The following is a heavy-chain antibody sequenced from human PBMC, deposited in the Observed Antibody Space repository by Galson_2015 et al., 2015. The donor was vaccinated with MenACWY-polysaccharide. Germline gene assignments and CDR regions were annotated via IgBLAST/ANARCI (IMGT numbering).Heavy chain of an antibody. J-gene: IGHJ3*02. CDR3: ARPSNPGYSSGLTHAFDI. Sequence: SLRLSCAASGFTFSSYWMHWVRQAPGKGLVWVSRINSDGRSTSYADSVKGRFTISRDNAKNTLYLQMNSPRAEDTAVYYCARPSNPGYSSGLTHAFDIWGQGTMVTVSS. CDR1: GFTFSSYW. CDR2: INSDGRST. V-gene: IGHV3-74*01. D-gene: IGHD6-19*01.